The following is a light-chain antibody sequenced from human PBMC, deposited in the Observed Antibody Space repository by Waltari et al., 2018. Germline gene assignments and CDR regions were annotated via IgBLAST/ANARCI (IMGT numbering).Light chain of an antibody. Sequence: QSVLTQPPSVSAAPGQKVTISCSGSSSNIGNDYVSWYQQLPGTAPKLFIYESNKRPSGIPDRFSGSKSGTSATLGITGLQTGDEADYYCGTWDTSLSALIFGGGTKLTVL. CDR1: SSNIGNDY. J-gene: IGLJ2*01. V-gene: IGLV1-51*02. CDR3: GTWDTSLSALI. CDR2: ESN.